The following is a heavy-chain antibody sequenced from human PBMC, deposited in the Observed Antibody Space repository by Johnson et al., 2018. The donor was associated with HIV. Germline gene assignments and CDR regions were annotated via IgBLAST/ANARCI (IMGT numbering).Heavy chain of an antibody. J-gene: IGHJ3*02. CDR1: GFTFANYG. Sequence: QMLLVESGGGVVQPGESLRLSCAASGFTFANYGMHWVRQAPGKGLEWVAFTAHDESITHYADSVKGRFTISRDNSKNTLYLQMNSLRAEDTAVYYCAKGVVPAAADAFDIWGQGTMVTVSS. CDR2: TAHDESIT. CDR3: AKGVVPAAADAFDI. D-gene: IGHD2-2*01. V-gene: IGHV3-30*02.